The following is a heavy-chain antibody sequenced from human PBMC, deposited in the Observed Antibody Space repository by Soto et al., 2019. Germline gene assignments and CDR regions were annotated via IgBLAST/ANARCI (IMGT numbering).Heavy chain of an antibody. CDR3: ARIYSNYVSGGVGDYGMDV. Sequence: QVQLQESGPGLVKPSQTLSLTCTVSGSSISSGGYYWSWIRQHPGKGLEWIGYIYYSGSTYYNPSLKSRVTISVDTSKNQFSLKLSSVTAADTAVYYCARIYSNYVSGGVGDYGMDVWGQGTTVTVSS. CDR2: IYYSGST. D-gene: IGHD4-4*01. J-gene: IGHJ6*02. CDR1: GSSISSGGYY. V-gene: IGHV4-31*03.